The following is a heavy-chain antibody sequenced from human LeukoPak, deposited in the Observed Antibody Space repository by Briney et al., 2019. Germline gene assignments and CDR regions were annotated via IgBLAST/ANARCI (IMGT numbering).Heavy chain of an antibody. CDR2: IYYSGST. J-gene: IGHJ4*02. CDR3: ARVGGMDYYDSSGYYYVDY. D-gene: IGHD3-22*01. V-gene: IGHV4-39*07. CDR1: GGSISSSSYY. Sequence: SETLSLTCTVSGGSISSSSYYWGWIRQPPGKGLEWIGSIYYSGSTYYNPSLKSRVTISVDTSKNQFSLKLSSVTAADTAVYYCARVGGMDYYDSSGYYYVDYWGQGTLVTVSS.